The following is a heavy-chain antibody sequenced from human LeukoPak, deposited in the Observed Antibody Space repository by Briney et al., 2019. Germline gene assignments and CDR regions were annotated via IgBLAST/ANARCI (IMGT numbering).Heavy chain of an antibody. CDR2: ITSSSSYI. Sequence: PGGSLRLSCAASGFTFSSYNMNWVRQAPGKGLEWVSSITSSSSYIYYADSVKGRFTISRDNAKNSLYLQINSLRAADTAVYYCARHMTWIQLWSSYFDYWGQGTLVTVSS. D-gene: IGHD5-18*01. J-gene: IGHJ4*02. V-gene: IGHV3-21*01. CDR1: GFTFSSYN. CDR3: ARHMTWIQLWSSYFDY.